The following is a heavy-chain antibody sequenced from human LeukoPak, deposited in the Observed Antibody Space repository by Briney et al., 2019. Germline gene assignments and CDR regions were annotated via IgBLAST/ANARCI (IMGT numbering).Heavy chain of an antibody. J-gene: IGHJ4*02. CDR1: GFSFSSYG. CDR3: AKRVGGVNNFDY. D-gene: IGHD3-16*01. CDR2: ISGSAGST. Sequence: PGGSLRLSCTASGFSFSSYGMSWVRQAPGEGLEWVSAISGSAGSTYYADSVKGRFTISRDNSQNTLYLQMNSLRVEDTAVYYCAKRVGGVNNFDYWGQGTLVTVSS. V-gene: IGHV3-23*01.